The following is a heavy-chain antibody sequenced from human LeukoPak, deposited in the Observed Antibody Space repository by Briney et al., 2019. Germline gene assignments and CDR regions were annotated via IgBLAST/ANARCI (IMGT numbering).Heavy chain of an antibody. CDR3: ARVGGVVRGNYYYGMDV. Sequence: SETLSLTCTVSGGSISSYYWSWIRQPAGKGLEWIGRIYTSGSTNYNPSLKSRVTMSVDTSKNQFSLKLSSVTAADTAVHYCARVGGVVRGNYYYGMDVWGQGTTVTVSS. J-gene: IGHJ6*02. CDR2: IYTSGST. V-gene: IGHV4-4*07. CDR1: GGSISSYY. D-gene: IGHD3-3*01.